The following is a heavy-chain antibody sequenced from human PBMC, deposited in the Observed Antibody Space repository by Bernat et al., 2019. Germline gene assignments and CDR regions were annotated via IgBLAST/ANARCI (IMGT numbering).Heavy chain of an antibody. CDR1: GGSFSGYY. CDR2: INHSGST. D-gene: IGHD2-15*01. J-gene: IGHJ4*02. Sequence: QVQLQQWGAGLLKPSETLSLTCAVYGGSFSGYYWSWIRQPPGKGLEWIGEINHSGSTNYNPSLKSRVTISVDTSKNQFSLKLSSVTAADTAVYYCARSNGYCSGGSCYSDYWGQGTLVTVSS. V-gene: IGHV4-34*01. CDR3: ARSNGYCSGGSCYSDY.